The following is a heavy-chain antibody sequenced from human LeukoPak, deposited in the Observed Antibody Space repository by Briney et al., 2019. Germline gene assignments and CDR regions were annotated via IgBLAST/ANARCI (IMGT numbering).Heavy chain of an antibody. CDR3: VRVRGSYAFDF. CDR2: MSGDGGTI. Sequence: GGSLRLSCAASGFTFSSYPMSWVRQAPGKGLEWVSAMSGDGGTIYYADSVKGRFTISRDNSQNTLYLQMNSLRAEDTAVYYCVRVRGSYAFDFWGQGTPLTVSS. J-gene: IGHJ4*02. D-gene: IGHD1-26*01. V-gene: IGHV3-23*01. CDR1: GFTFSSYP.